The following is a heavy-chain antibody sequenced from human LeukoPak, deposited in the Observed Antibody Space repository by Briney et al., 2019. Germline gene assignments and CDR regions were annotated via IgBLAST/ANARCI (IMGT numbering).Heavy chain of an antibody. CDR2: IHHSGAT. D-gene: IGHD5-24*01. CDR1: GGSFSGYY. V-gene: IGHV4-34*01. Sequence: SETLSLTCAVSGGSFSGYYWSWIRQPPGKGLEWVGEIHHSGATSSNPSLKSRVLISGDTSRNRFSLTLTSVTAADAAVYFCARGNLDGYYFDYWDQGTLVTVSS. J-gene: IGHJ4*02. CDR3: ARGNLDGYYFDY.